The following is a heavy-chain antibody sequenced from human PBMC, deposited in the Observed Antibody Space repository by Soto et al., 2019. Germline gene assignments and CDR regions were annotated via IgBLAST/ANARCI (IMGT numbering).Heavy chain of an antibody. CDR1: GFTFSSYA. CDR3: VKPLGGYYLIYFDY. Sequence: GGSLRLSCSASGFTFSSYAMHWVRQAPGKGLEYVSAISSNGGSTYYADSVKGRFTISRDNSKNTLYLQMSSLRAEDTAVYYGVKPLGGYYLIYFDYWGQGTLVTVSS. CDR2: ISSNGGST. D-gene: IGHD3-22*01. V-gene: IGHV3-64D*09. J-gene: IGHJ4*02.